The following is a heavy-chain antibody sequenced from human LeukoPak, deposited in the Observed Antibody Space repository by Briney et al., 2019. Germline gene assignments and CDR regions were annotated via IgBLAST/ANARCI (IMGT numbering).Heavy chain of an antibody. D-gene: IGHD3-10*01. V-gene: IGHV4-61*02. CDR1: GGSISSGSYY. Sequence: SETLSLTCTVSGGSISSGSYYWSWIRQPAGKGLEWIGRIYTSGSTNYNPSLKSRVTISVDTSKNQFSLKLSSVTAADTAVYYCARGAPLWFGELFDYWGQGTLVTVSS. CDR2: IYTSGST. J-gene: IGHJ4*02. CDR3: ARGAPLWFGELFDY.